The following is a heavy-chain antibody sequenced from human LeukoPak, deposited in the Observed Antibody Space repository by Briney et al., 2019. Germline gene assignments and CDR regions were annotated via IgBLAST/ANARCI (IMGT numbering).Heavy chain of an antibody. Sequence: GGSLRLSCAASGFTFSSYAMSWVRQAPAKGLEGVSAISGSGGSTYYADSVKGRFTISRDNSKNTLYLQMNSLRAEDTAVYYCAKSGRITMIVVVIDAFDIWGQGTMVTVSS. D-gene: IGHD3-22*01. J-gene: IGHJ3*02. CDR2: ISGSGGST. CDR1: GFTFSSYA. CDR3: AKSGRITMIVVVIDAFDI. V-gene: IGHV3-23*01.